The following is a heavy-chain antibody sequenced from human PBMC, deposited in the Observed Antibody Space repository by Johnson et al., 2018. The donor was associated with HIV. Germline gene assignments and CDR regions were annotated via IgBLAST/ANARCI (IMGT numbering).Heavy chain of an antibody. Sequence: QVQLVESGGGVVQPGGSLRLSCVASGFNFSNSGMHWVRQAPGKGLEWVAFIRYDGNNRTYADSVKGRFSISIDNSKNTLYLQMNRLRTEDTALYYCAKLVGATHPLEIWGQGTMVTVSS. V-gene: IGHV3-30*02. CDR2: IRYDGNNR. J-gene: IGHJ3*02. CDR1: GFNFSNSG. D-gene: IGHD1-26*01. CDR3: AKLVGATHPLEI.